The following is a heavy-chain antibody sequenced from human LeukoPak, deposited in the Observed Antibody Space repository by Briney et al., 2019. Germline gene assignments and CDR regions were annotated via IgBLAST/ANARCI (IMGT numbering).Heavy chain of an antibody. J-gene: IGHJ4*02. CDR3: AVDSSGYWAFDY. Sequence: GGSLRLSCAASGFTFSNYWMHWVRQAPGKGLVWVSGINSDGSSTSYADSVEGRFTISRDNAENTLYLQMNNLRAEDTAVYYCAVDSSGYWAFDYWGQGTLVTVSS. V-gene: IGHV3-74*01. CDR2: INSDGSST. D-gene: IGHD3-22*01. CDR1: GFTFSNYW.